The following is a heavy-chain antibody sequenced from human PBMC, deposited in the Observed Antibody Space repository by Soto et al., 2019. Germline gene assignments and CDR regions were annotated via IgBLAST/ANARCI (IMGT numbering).Heavy chain of an antibody. J-gene: IGHJ6*02. CDR1: GFTFSSYG. V-gene: IGHV3-30*18. D-gene: IGHD6-19*01. CDR2: ILYDGSKK. CDR3: VKDGSSGWPYFDDMDV. Sequence: GGSLRLSCAASGFTFSSYGMHWVRQAPGKGLEWVAVILYDGSKKYYADPVKGRFTISRDNSKNTLYLQISSLRAEDTALYYCVKDGSSGWPYFDDMDVWGQGTTVTVSS.